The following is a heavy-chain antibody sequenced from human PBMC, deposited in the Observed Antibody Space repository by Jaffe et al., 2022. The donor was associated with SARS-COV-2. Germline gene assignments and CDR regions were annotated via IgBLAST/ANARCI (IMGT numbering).Heavy chain of an antibody. Sequence: EVQLVESGGGLVKPGGSLRLSCAASGFSFSSYTMNWVRQAPGKGLEWVSSIRSSSSNIFYADSVKGRFTISRDDARSSLFLQMNSLRAEDTAVYYCAGTLVGATGYWGQGTLVTVSS. CDR3: AGTLVGATGY. CDR1: GFSFSSYT. V-gene: IGHV3-21*01. D-gene: IGHD1-26*01. CDR2: IRSSSSNI. J-gene: IGHJ4*02.